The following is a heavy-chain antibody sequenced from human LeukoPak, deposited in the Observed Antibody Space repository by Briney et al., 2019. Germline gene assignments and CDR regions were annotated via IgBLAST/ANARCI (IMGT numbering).Heavy chain of an antibody. J-gene: IGHJ4*02. V-gene: IGHV4-30-2*06. CDR3: ARGRGQQLFDY. CDR1: GDSITSGPYS. Sequence: SQTLSLTCAVSGDSITSGPYSWNWIRQSPGKALEWIGHIFHGGSANYNPSLYSRVTISLDMSNNQFSLSLTSVTAADTAVYFCARGRGQQLFDYWGQGIQVAVSS. D-gene: IGHD6-13*01. CDR2: IFHGGSA.